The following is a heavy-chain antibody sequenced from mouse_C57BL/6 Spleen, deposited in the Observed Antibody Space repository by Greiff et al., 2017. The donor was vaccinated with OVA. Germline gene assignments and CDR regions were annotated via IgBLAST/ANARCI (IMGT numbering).Heavy chain of an antibody. CDR2: ISSGSSTI. D-gene: IGHD1-1*01. V-gene: IGHV5-17*01. CDR3: ARSYYYGSSYSYYAMDY. Sequence: EVKVVESGGGLVKPGGSLKLSCAASGFTFSDYGMHWVRQAPEKGLEWVAYISSGSSTIYYADTVKGRFTISRDNAKNTLFLQMTSLRSEDTAMYYCARSYYYGSSYSYYAMDYWGQGTSVTVSS. J-gene: IGHJ4*01. CDR1: GFTFSDYG.